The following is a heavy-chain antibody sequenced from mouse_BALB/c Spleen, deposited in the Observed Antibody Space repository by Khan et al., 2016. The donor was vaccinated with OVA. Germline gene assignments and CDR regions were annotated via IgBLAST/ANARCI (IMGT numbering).Heavy chain of an antibody. D-gene: IGHD1-2*01. CDR1: GYSITSGSG. CDR2: ISYSGST. Sequence: EVQLQESGPGLVKPSQSLSLTCTVTGYSITSGSGWNWLRQFPGNKLEWMGYISYSGSTYYHPSLKSRISITRSPSKYQVFLQLNSVTTEDTATHYCARTARIKYWGQGTTLTVSS. V-gene: IGHV3-2*02. J-gene: IGHJ2*01. CDR3: ARTARIKY.